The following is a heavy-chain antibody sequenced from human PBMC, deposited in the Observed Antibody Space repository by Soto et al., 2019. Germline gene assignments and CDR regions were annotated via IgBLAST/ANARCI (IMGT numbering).Heavy chain of an antibody. CDR1: AYSFSGSW. J-gene: IGHJ4*02. CDR2: IYPGDSDV. D-gene: IGHD3-10*01. V-gene: IGHV5-51*03. Sequence: EVQLVQSGAEVKKPGQSLKISCKASAYSFSGSWINWVREMPGKGLEWMGTIYPGDSDVRYSPSFQGQVTISVDKSISIVYLQWSSLKASDTAIYYCARTDYDSGTFDSWGPGTLVTVSS. CDR3: ARTDYDSGTFDS.